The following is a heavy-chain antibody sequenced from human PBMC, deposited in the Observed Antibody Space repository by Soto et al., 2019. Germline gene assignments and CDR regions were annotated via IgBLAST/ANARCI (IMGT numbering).Heavy chain of an antibody. CDR1: GFTFSDHY. CDR3: ARLRQGYRSGWYFDY. CDR2: TRNKANSYTI. Sequence: EVQLVESGGGLVQPGGSLRLSCAASGFTFSDHYMDWVRQAPGKGLEWVGRTRNKANSYTIEYAASVKGRFTISRDDSRNSLYLQMNSLKTEDTAVYYCARLRQGYRSGWYFDYWGQGTLVTVSS. J-gene: IGHJ4*02. D-gene: IGHD6-19*01. V-gene: IGHV3-72*01.